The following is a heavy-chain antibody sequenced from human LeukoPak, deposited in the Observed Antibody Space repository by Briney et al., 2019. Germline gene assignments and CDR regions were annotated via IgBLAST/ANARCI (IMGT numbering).Heavy chain of an antibody. Sequence: GSLRLSCAASGFTFDDYGMSWGRQAPGKGLEWGSGINWNGGSTGYADSVKGRFTISRDNAKNSLYLQMNSLRAEDTDLYYCARRQHINGYDYYYYMDVWGKGTTVTVSS. CDR1: GFTFDDYG. V-gene: IGHV3-20*04. CDR3: ARRQHINGYDYYYYMDV. CDR2: INWNGGST. J-gene: IGHJ6*03. D-gene: IGHD5-18*01.